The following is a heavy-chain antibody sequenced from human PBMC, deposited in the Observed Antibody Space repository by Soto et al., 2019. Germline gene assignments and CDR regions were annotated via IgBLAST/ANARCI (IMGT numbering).Heavy chain of an antibody. D-gene: IGHD2-2*01. CDR1: GGSISSYY. V-gene: IGHV4-59*08. Sequence: SETLSLTCTVSGGSISSYYWSWIRQPPGKGLEWIGYIYYSGSTNYNPSLKSRVTISVDTSKNQFSLKLSSVTAADTAVYYCARHLRRVPATLGLWYFDYGGQGPRVTVPS. J-gene: IGHJ4*02. CDR3: ARHLRRVPATLGLWYFDY. CDR2: IYYSGST.